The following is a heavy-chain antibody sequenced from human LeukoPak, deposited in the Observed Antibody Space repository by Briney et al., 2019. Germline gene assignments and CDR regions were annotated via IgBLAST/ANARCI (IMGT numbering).Heavy chain of an antibody. Sequence: TLSLTCTVSGGSISSYYWSWIRQPPGKALEWLAIIYWDDDKRYSPSLKSRLTLTKDTSNHVVLTLANVDPVDTATYYCARRGESTVARGYFDFWGQGTLVTVSS. CDR1: GGSISSYYW. V-gene: IGHV2-5*08. J-gene: IGHJ4*02. D-gene: IGHD2-21*01. CDR3: ARRGESTVARGYFDF. CDR2: IYWDDDK.